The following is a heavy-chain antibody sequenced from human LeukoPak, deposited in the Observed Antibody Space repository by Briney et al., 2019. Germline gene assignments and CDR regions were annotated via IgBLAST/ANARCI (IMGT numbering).Heavy chain of an antibody. J-gene: IGHJ5*02. D-gene: IGHD6-13*01. CDR2: INPNSGGT. Sequence: ASVKVSCKASGYTFTGWVRQAPGQGLEWMGWINPNSGGTNYAQKFQSRVTMTRDTSISTAYTELSRLRSDDTAVYYCARGEAGWFDPWGQGTLVTVSS. CDR3: ARGEAGWFDP. CDR1: GYTFTG. V-gene: IGHV1-2*02.